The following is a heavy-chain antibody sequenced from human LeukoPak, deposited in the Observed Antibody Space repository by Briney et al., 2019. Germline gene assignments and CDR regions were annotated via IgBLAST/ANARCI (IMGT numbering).Heavy chain of an antibody. CDR2: IDPSDSYT. V-gene: IGHV5-10-1*01. CDR3: ARLHCSGGSCFLYYFDY. CDR1: GYSFTSYW. Sequence: GESPKISCKGSGYSFTSYWISWVRQMPGKGLEWMGRIDPSDSYTNYSPSFQGHVTISADKSISTAYLQWSSLKASDTAMYYCARLHCSGGSCFLYYFDYWGQGTLVTVSS. D-gene: IGHD2-15*01. J-gene: IGHJ4*02.